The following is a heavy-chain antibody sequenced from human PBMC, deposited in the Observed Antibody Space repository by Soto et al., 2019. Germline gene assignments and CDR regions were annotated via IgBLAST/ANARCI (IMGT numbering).Heavy chain of an antibody. J-gene: IGHJ4*02. CDR3: ARDGNKEGPDIDH. Sequence: PGGSLRLSCTASGFTFNSHTMHWVRQAPGEGLEWVAVISYDGSYKFYADSVKGRFTISRDNAKNTLYLQMNSLRVEDTAVYYCARDGNKEGPDIDHWGQGTLVTVSS. CDR2: ISYDGSYK. V-gene: IGHV3-30-3*01. CDR1: GFTFNSHT.